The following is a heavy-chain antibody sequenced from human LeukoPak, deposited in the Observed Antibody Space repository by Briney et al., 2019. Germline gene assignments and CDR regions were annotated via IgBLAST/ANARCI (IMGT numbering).Heavy chain of an antibody. D-gene: IGHD4-17*01. CDR3: ARRGSYSGPDYGDYAFDY. V-gene: IGHV3-21*01. CDR1: GFTFSSYS. CDR2: ISSSSSYM. J-gene: IGHJ4*02. Sequence: GGSLRLSCAASGFTFSSYSMNWVRQAPGKGLEWVSSISSSSSYMYYADSVKGRFTISRDNAKNSLYLQMNSLRAEDTAVYYCARRGSYSGPDYGDYAFDYWGQGTLVTVSS.